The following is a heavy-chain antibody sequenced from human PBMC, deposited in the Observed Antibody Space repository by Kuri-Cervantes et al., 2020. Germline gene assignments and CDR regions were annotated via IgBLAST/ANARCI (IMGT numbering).Heavy chain of an antibody. V-gene: IGHV1-18*01. D-gene: IGHD3-22*01. CDR1: GYTFTSYG. CDR3: ARFVSSGYYRHYYGMDV. J-gene: IGHJ6*02. Sequence: ASVKVSCKASGYTFTSYGISWVRQAPGQGLEWMGWISAYNGNTNYAQKLQGRVTMTTDTSTSTAYMELRSLRPDDTAVYYCARFVSSGYYRHYYGMDVWGQGTTVTDSS. CDR2: ISAYNGNT.